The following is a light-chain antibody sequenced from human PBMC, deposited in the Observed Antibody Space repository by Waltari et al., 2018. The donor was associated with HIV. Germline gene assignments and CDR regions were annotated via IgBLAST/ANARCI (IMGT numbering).Light chain of an antibody. CDR3: MQGTHWPPT. J-gene: IGKJ1*01. V-gene: IGKV2-30*01. Sequence: DVVMTQSPLSLPVTLGQPASISCRSSQSLVYRDGNTYLIWFQQRPGQSPRRLIYKVSNRDSGVPDRFSGSGSGTDFTLKISRVEAEDVGVYYCMQGTHWPPTFGQGTKVEIK. CDR2: KVS. CDR1: QSLVYRDGNTY.